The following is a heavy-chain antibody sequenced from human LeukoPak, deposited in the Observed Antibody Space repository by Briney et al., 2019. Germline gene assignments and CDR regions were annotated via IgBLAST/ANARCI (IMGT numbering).Heavy chain of an antibody. Sequence: SETLSLTCAVSGYSISSGYYWGWLRQPPGKGLEWIGSIYHSGRTYYNPSLKSRVTISVDTSKNQFSLKLSSVTAADTAVYYCARASIVVVVAATPDWFDPWGQGTLVTVSS. CDR1: GYSISSGYY. V-gene: IGHV4-38-2*01. J-gene: IGHJ5*02. D-gene: IGHD2-15*01. CDR2: IYHSGRT. CDR3: ARASIVVVVAATPDWFDP.